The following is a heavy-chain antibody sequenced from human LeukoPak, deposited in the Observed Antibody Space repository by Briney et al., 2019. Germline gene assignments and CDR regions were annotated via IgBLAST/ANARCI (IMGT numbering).Heavy chain of an antibody. CDR1: GFSFYDYG. Sequence: PGGSLRLSCATSGFSFYDYGMSWVRQAPGKGLEWVSGINRNGDTASYADSVKGRFTISRDNAKNSLYLQMKSLRAEDTALYYCARVSLGESKYGSGIFLTWGQGTLVTVSS. CDR3: ARVSLGESKYGSGIFLT. D-gene: IGHD3-10*01. J-gene: IGHJ5*02. V-gene: IGHV3-20*04. CDR2: INRNGDTA.